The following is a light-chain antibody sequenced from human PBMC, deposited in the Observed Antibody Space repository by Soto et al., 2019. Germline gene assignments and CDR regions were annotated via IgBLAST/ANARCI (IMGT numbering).Light chain of an antibody. V-gene: IGKV1-12*01. CDR3: QQLDSFPLT. CDR1: QGISSW. Sequence: DIQMTQSPSFVSASAGGRFTITCLASQGISSWLAWYQQKPGRAPKLLIYAASRLQGGVPLRFSGSGSGTEFTLSISSLQPEDVATYYCQQLDSFPLTFGQGTRLEIK. CDR2: AAS. J-gene: IGKJ5*01.